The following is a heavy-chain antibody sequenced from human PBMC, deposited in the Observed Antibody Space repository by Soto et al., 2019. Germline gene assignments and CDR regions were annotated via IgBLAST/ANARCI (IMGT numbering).Heavy chain of an antibody. Sequence: QAQLVQSGAEVKKPGASVKVSCRASGYTFSSYGYAWVRQAPGQGLEWMGWISAYNGDTNYAQKFQDRVTLTTDTSTTTGYMELRNLGSDDTAVYYCARSGAYCTSITCLFDSFWGLGTLVTVSS. D-gene: IGHD2-8*01. V-gene: IGHV1-18*01. CDR2: ISAYNGDT. J-gene: IGHJ4*02. CDR3: ARSGAYCTSITCLFDSF. CDR1: GYTFSSYG.